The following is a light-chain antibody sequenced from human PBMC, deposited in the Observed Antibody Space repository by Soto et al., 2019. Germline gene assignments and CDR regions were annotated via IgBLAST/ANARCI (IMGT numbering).Light chain of an antibody. J-gene: IGKJ5*01. CDR1: QSVSSN. CDR2: GAS. V-gene: IGKV3-15*01. CDR3: QQYTSWPQIK. Sequence: EIVMTQSPATLSVSPGERATLSCRASQSVSSNLAWYQQKPGQAPRLLIYGASTRATGIQARFSGGGSGKEFTLTIRSLQSEDVAVYYCQQYTSWPQIKFGQGTRLESK.